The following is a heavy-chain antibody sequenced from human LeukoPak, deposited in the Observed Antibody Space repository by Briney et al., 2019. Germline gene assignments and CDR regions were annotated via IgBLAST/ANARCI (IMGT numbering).Heavy chain of an antibody. D-gene: IGHD3-22*01. J-gene: IGHJ4*02. Sequence: GESLKISCKGSGYSFTSYWTSWVRQMPGKGLEWMGRIDPSDSYTNYSPSFQGHVTISADKSISTAYLQWSSLRASNTAMYYCARHVGAYYYDSSGSELDYWGQGTLVTVSS. CDR2: IDPSDSYT. V-gene: IGHV5-10-1*01. CDR3: ARHVGAYYYDSSGSELDY. CDR1: GYSFTSYW.